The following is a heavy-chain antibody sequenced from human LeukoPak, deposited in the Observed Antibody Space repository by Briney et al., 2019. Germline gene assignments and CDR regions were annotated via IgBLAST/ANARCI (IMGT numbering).Heavy chain of an antibody. Sequence: PGRSLRLSCAASGFTFSSYGMNWVRQAPGKGLEWVADINQDGSEKYYVDSVKGRFTISRDNAKKSLYLQMDSLRAQDTAVYYCARDWVFWGQGTLVIVSS. V-gene: IGHV3-7*01. D-gene: IGHD2-8*01. CDR3: ARDWVF. J-gene: IGHJ1*01. CDR2: INQDGSEK. CDR1: GFTFSSYG.